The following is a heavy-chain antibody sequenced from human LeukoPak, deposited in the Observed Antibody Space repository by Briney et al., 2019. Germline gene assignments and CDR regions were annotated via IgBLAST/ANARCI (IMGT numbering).Heavy chain of an antibody. CDR1: RFTFSNAW. J-gene: IGHJ4*02. CDR3: TTDYYSSGSYYFDY. Sequence: PGGSLRLSCAASRFTFSNAWMSWVRQSPGKGLEWVGRSKSKTDGGTTDYAAPVKGRFTISRDDSKNTLYLQMNSLKTEDTAVYYCTTDYYSSGSYYFDYWGQGTLVTVSS. CDR2: SKSKTDGGTT. V-gene: IGHV3-15*01. D-gene: IGHD6-19*01.